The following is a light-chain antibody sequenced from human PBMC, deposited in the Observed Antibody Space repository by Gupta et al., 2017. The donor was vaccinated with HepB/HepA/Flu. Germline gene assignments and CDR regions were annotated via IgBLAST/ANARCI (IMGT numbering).Light chain of an antibody. Sequence: IQMTQSPSSLSASVGDRVTITCRASQGISSYLNWYQQKPGKAPKLLIYAASSLQSGVPSRFSDSASVSDFRLSISRLKRKDFATYCSQQSYTKRKTFGGGTKLEIK. CDR1: QGISSY. V-gene: IGKV1-39*01. CDR2: AAS. J-gene: IGKJ4*01. CDR3: QQSYTKRKT.